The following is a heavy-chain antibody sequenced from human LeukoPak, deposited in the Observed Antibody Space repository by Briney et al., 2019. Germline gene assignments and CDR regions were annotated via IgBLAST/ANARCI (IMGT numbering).Heavy chain of an antibody. V-gene: IGHV3-64D*06. Sequence: PGGSLRLSCSASGFTFSSYAMHWVRQAPGKGLEYVSAISSNGGSTYYADSVKGRFTISRDNSKNTLYLQMSSLRPEDTAVYYCVKGIVVVTARAFDYWGQGTLVTVPS. D-gene: IGHD2-21*02. J-gene: IGHJ4*02. CDR1: GFTFSSYA. CDR3: VKGIVVVTARAFDY. CDR2: ISSNGGST.